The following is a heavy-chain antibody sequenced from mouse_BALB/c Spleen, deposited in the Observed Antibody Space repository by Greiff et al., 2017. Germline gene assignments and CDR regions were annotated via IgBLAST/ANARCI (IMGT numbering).Heavy chain of an antibody. CDR3: ARRPLYEGYAMDY. CDR1: GYAFSSSW. CDR2: IYPGDGDT. J-gene: IGHJ4*01. V-gene: IGHV1-82*01. D-gene: IGHD6-1*01. Sequence: VQLQQSGPELVKPGASVKISCKASGYAFSSSWMNWVKQRPGQGLEWIGRIYPGDGDTNYNGKFKGKATLTADKSSSTAYMQLSSLTSVDSAVYFCARRPLYEGYAMDYWGQGTSVTVSS.